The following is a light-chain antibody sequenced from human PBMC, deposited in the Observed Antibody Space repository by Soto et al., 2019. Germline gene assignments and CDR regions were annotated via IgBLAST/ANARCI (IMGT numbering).Light chain of an antibody. CDR2: AAS. CDR1: QGISSY. CDR3: QQYNSYPWT. J-gene: IGKJ1*01. Sequence: QLTQSPSSLSASVGDRVTITCRASQGISSYLAWYQQKPGKAPKLLIYAASTLQSGVPSRFSGSGSGTEFTLTISSLQPDDFATYYCQQYNSYPWTFGQGTKVDIK. V-gene: IGKV1-9*01.